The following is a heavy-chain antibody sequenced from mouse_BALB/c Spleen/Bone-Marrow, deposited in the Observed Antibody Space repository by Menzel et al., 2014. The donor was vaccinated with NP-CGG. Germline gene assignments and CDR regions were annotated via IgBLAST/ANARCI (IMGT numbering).Heavy chain of an antibody. CDR3: AREGGTNCAMDY. D-gene: IGHD3-3*01. Sequence: VQLQQSGPELMKPGASVRISCKASGYTFTSFYIHWVKQRPGQGLQWIGWIYPGNISTKYNEKFKDKATLTADKSSSKAYMQLSSLTSEDSAVYFCAREGGTNCAMDYWGQGTSVTVSS. CDR2: IYPGNIST. J-gene: IGHJ4*01. V-gene: IGHV1S56*01. CDR1: GYTFTSFY.